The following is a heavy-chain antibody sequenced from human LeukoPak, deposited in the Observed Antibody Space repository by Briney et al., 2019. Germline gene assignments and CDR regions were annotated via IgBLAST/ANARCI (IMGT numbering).Heavy chain of an antibody. CDR1: GYTFTGYY. Sequence: ASVKVSCKASGYTFTGYYMHWVRQAPGQGLEWMGWINPNSGGTNYAQKFQGRVTVTRDTSISTAYMELSRLRSDDTAVYYCARDRRYCSSTSCYWFDPWGQGTLVTVSS. CDR2: INPNSGGT. V-gene: IGHV1-2*02. D-gene: IGHD2-2*01. CDR3: ARDRRYCSSTSCYWFDP. J-gene: IGHJ5*02.